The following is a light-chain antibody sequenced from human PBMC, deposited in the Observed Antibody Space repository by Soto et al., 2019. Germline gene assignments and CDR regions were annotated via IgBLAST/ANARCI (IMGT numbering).Light chain of an antibody. CDR2: GNT. Sequence: QSVLTQPPSVSGAPGQRVTIPCTGSRSNLGAGYGVHWYQQLPGTAPKLLIAGNTNRPSGVPDRFSASKSGTSASLTISGLEAEDEADYYCQYYDTSLSAVVFGGGTKLTVL. CDR1: RSNLGAGYG. J-gene: IGLJ2*01. V-gene: IGLV1-40*01. CDR3: QYYDTSLSAVV.